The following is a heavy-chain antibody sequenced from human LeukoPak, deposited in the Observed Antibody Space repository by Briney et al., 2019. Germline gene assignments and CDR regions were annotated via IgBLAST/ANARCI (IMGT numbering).Heavy chain of an antibody. CDR1: GFTFSDYY. D-gene: IGHD4-17*01. Sequence: GGSLRLSCAASGFTFSDYYMSWIRQAPGKGLEWVSYISSSSSYTNYADSVKGRFTISRDNAKNSLYLQMNSLRVEDTAVYYCARDIFPSFYGDYETLFDYWGQGTLVTVSS. CDR3: ARDIFPSFYGDYETLFDY. J-gene: IGHJ4*02. V-gene: IGHV3-11*06. CDR2: ISSSSSYT.